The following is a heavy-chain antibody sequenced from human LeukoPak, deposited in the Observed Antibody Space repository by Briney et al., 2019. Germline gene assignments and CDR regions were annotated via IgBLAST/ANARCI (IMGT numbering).Heavy chain of an antibody. V-gene: IGHV1-69*01. CDR1: GGTFSSYA. J-gene: IGHJ5*02. Sequence: GASVKVSCKASGGTFSSYAISWVRQAPGQGLEWMGGIIPIFGTANYAQKFQGRVTITADESTSTAYMELSSLRSEDTAVYYCVQGGAIGYCSGGSCYGSFNWFDPWGQGTLVTVSS. CDR2: IIPIFGTA. D-gene: IGHD2-15*01. CDR3: VQGGAIGYCSGGSCYGSFNWFDP.